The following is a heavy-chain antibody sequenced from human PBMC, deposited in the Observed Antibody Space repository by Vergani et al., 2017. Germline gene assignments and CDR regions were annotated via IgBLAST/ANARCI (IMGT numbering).Heavy chain of an antibody. CDR1: GYTFTSYG. V-gene: IGHV1-18*01. Sequence: QVQLVQSGAEVKKPGASVKVSCKASGYTFTSYGISWVRQAPGQGLEWMGWISAYNGNTNYAQKLQGRVTMTTDTSTSTAYMELRSLRADDTAVYYCARDPPSDYYGWGSYSPDDYWGQGTLVTVSS. CDR3: ARDPPSDYYGWGSYSPDDY. D-gene: IGHD3-10*01. J-gene: IGHJ4*02. CDR2: ISAYNGNT.